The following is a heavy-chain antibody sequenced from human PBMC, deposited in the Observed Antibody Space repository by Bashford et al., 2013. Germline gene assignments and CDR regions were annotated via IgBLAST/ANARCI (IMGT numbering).Heavy chain of an antibody. J-gene: IGHJ4*02. Sequence: RLSCAASGFTFSSYGMHWVRQAPGKGLEWVAVIWYDGSNKYYADSVKGRFTISRDNSKNTLYLQMNSLRAEDTAVYYCATYSSGWYVLDYWGQGTLVTVSS. CDR1: GFTFSSYG. CDR2: IWYDGSNK. CDR3: ATYSSGWYVLDY. V-gene: IGHV3-33*01. D-gene: IGHD6-19*01.